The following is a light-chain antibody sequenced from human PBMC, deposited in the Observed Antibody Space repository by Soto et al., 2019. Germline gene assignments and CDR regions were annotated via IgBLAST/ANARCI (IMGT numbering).Light chain of an antibody. CDR1: HSISSY. CDR3: HQSYSTPLT. J-gene: IGKJ4*02. V-gene: IGKV1-39*01. CDR2: AAS. Sequence: DTQMTQSPPSLSASVGDRVTISCRASHSISSYLNWYQQKPGKAPKLLIYAASSLQSGVPSRFSGSGSGTDFTLTISSLQPDDFATYYCHQSYSTPLTFGGGTKVDIK.